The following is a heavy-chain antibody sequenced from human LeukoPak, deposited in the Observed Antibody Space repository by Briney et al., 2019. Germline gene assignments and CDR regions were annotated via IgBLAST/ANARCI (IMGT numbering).Heavy chain of an antibody. D-gene: IGHD1-26*01. CDR3: ARWQRVGATRSFDY. Sequence: GGSLRLSCAASGFTVGSNYMSWVRQAPGKGLEWVSVIYSGGSTYYADSVKGRFTISRDNSKNTLYLQMNSLRAEDTAVYYCARWQRVGATRSFDYWGQGTLVTVSS. J-gene: IGHJ4*02. V-gene: IGHV3-53*01. CDR2: IYSGGST. CDR1: GFTVGSNY.